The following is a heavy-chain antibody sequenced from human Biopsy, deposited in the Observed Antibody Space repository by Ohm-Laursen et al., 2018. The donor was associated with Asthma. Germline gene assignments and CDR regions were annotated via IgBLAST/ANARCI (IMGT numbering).Heavy chain of an antibody. J-gene: IGHJ4*02. Sequence: SLRLSCAASGFKFAEYTMHWVRQAPEKGLEWVSGISWNSATIGYADSVEGRFTISRDNAKNSVFLHMDSLRPEDTAFYYCAKVRSDWVITESFDYWGQGVLVTVSS. CDR1: GFKFAEYT. CDR3: AKVRSDWVITESFDY. D-gene: IGHD3-22*01. CDR2: ISWNSATI. V-gene: IGHV3-9*01.